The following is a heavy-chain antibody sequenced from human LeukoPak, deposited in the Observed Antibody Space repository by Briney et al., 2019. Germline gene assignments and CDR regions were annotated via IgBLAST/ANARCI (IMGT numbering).Heavy chain of an antibody. J-gene: IGHJ4*02. CDR2: ISGSDDTT. V-gene: IGHV3-23*01. D-gene: IGHD3-3*02. CDR1: GFTFSSYA. Sequence: GGSLRLSCAASGFTFSSYAMSWVRQAPGKGLEWVSVISGSDDTTYSANSEKGRFTSSRDNSKHTLHLQMNSLAAEDTAVYYCAKHFFMRLPRAGCDYWGEGTLVTASS. CDR3: AKHFFMRLPRAGCDY.